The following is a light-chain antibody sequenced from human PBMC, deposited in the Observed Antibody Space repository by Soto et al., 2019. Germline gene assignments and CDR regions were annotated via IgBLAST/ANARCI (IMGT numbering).Light chain of an antibody. J-gene: IGKJ4*01. CDR2: DAS. CDR1: QTVSGY. Sequence: EIVLTQSPATLSLSPGERATLSCRASQTVSGYLAWYQQKHAQAPRLLMYDASTRATGIPARFSGSGSGTDFTLTISRLDPEVFAVYYCQQRSNWPATFGGGTKVEIK. CDR3: QQRSNWPAT. V-gene: IGKV3-11*01.